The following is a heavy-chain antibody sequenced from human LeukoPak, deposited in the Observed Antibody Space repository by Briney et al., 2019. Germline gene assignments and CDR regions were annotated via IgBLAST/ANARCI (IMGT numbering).Heavy chain of an antibody. CDR3: ATYNVDNYDTRDGMDV. D-gene: IGHD3-22*01. CDR2: XIPLIGXT. CDR1: GGTFTXXX. J-gene: IGHJ6*02. V-gene: IGHV1-69*02. Sequence: SFKVSXXASGGTFTXXXXXXXRRAPGQGLXXXXXXIPLIGXTXSPQXFRDXXTITADKSTSTAYMYLTSLRSQDTAVYYCATYNVDNYDTRDGMDVWGQGTSVSVSS.